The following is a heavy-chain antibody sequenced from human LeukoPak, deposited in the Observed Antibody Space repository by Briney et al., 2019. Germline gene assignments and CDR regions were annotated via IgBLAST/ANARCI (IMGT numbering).Heavy chain of an antibody. CDR3: ARDGDGYNYPYYFDY. D-gene: IGHD5-24*01. CDR1: GFTFSDYY. Sequence: GSLRLSCAASGFTFSDYYMSWIRQAPGKGLEWVSYISGSGSTIYYADSVKGRFTISRDNAKNSLYLQMNSLRAEDTAVYYCARDGDGYNYPYYFDYWGQGTLVTVSS. CDR2: ISGSGSTI. V-gene: IGHV3-11*01. J-gene: IGHJ4*02.